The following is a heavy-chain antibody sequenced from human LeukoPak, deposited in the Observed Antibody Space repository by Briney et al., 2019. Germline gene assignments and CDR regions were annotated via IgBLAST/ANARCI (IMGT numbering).Heavy chain of an antibody. J-gene: IGHJ5*02. V-gene: IGHV3-21*01. CDR1: GFTFSSYS. CDR2: ISSSSSYI. CDR3: AREVATILRFDP. Sequence: GGSLGLSCAASGFTFSSYSMNWVRQAPGKGLEWVSSISSSSSYIYYADSVKGRFTISRDNAKNSLYLQMNSLRAEDTAVYYCAREVATILRFDPWGQGTLVTVSS. D-gene: IGHD5-12*01.